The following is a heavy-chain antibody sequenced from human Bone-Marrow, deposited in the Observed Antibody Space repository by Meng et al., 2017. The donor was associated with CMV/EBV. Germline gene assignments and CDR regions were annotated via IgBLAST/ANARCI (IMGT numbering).Heavy chain of an antibody. D-gene: IGHD4/OR15-4a*01. CDR1: GFTFSSYA. Sequence: GESLKISCAASGFTFSSYAMHWVRQAPGKGLEWVAVISYDVINKYYADSVKGRFTISRDNSKNTLYLQMNSLRAEDTAVYYCARVLRANAPDYWGQGTRVTGSS. CDR3: ARVLRANAPDY. CDR2: ISYDVINK. V-gene: IGHV3-30-3*01. J-gene: IGHJ4*02.